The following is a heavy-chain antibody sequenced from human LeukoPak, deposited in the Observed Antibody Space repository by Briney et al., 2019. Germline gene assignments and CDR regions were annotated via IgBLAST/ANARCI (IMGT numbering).Heavy chain of an antibody. J-gene: IGHJ5*02. CDR3: AKGLFSSGWYFGS. CDR2: IGGSGDST. V-gene: IGHV3-23*01. D-gene: IGHD6-19*01. CDR1: GFXFSSYA. Sequence: PGGSLRLSCTASGFXFSSYAISWVRQAPGKGLEFVSAIGGSGDSTYYADSVKGRFTISRDNSKSTLYLQMNSLRVEDTALYYCAKGLFSSGWYFGSWGQGTLVTVSS.